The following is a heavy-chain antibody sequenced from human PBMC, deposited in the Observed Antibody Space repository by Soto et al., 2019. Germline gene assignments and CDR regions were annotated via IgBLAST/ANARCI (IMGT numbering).Heavy chain of an antibody. D-gene: IGHD3-22*01. J-gene: IGHJ2*01. Sequence: QVELVQSGAEVKKPGSSVKVSCQASEDTFRNYAISWVRQAPGQGLEWMGGIIPIFGTANSAQKFQGRVTITADTSANTVYLAVSSLRSEDTAVYYCASTKYDSSSYYYWYLGLWGRGTLVTVSS. CDR3: ASTKYDSSSYYYWYLGL. CDR1: EDTFRNYA. CDR2: IIPIFGTA. V-gene: IGHV1-69*06.